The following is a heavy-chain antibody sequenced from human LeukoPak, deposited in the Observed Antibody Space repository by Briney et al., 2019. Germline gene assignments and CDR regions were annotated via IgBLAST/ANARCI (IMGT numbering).Heavy chain of an antibody. CDR2: IYYSGST. J-gene: IGHJ4*02. D-gene: IGHD3-10*01. V-gene: IGHV4-30-4*01. CDR3: ARASVVRLTFDC. Sequence: PSQTLSLTCTVSGGSISNGDYYWSWIRQPPGKGLEWIGYIYYSGSTYYNPSLKSRVTISVDTSKNQFSLKLSSVTAADTAVYYCARASVVRLTFDCWGQGTLVTVSS. CDR1: GGSISNGDYY.